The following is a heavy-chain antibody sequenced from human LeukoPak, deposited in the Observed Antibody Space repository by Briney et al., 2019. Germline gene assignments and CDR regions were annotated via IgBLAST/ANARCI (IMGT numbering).Heavy chain of an antibody. J-gene: IGHJ4*02. CDR3: AGPGAARLDY. CDR2: INHRGST. Sequence: SETLSLTCAVYGGSFSGYYWSLIRQPPGKGLEWIGEINHRGSTNYNPSLKSRVTIMVDTSKNQFSLKLSSVTAADTAVYYCAGPGAARLDYWGQGILVTVSS. V-gene: IGHV4-34*01. D-gene: IGHD6-6*01. CDR1: GGSFSGYY.